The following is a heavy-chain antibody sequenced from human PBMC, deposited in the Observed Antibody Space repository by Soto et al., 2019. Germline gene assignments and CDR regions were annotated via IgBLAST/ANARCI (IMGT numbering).Heavy chain of an antibody. V-gene: IGHV4-30-4*01. J-gene: IGHJ4*02. CDR3: ARFYGDNDYFDH. Sequence: SETLSLTCTVLGDSLTTGDYYWCWVCQSPGKGLEWIGYIYNSGSPHYNPYLKSRLTMSVDSSKNQFSLELTSVTAAYTAVYYCARFYGDNDYFDHWGLESLVTVSS. CDR2: IYNSGSP. D-gene: IGHD4-17*01. CDR1: GDSLTTGDYY.